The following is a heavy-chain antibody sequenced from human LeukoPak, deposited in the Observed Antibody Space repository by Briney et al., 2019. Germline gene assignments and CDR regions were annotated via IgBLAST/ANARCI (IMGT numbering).Heavy chain of an antibody. V-gene: IGHV4-59*12. J-gene: IGHJ4*02. CDR3: ARVPVSDYYDSSGSYDY. Sequence: SETLSLTCTVSGGSISSYYWSWIRQPPGKGLEWIGFIYDSGSTNYNPSLKSRVTISVDTSKNQFSLKLSSVTAADTAVYYCARVPVSDYYDSSGSYDYWGQGTLVTVSS. D-gene: IGHD3-22*01. CDR2: IYDSGST. CDR1: GGSISSYY.